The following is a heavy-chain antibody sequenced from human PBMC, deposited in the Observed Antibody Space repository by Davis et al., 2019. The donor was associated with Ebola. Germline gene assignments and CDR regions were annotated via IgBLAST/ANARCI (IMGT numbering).Heavy chain of an antibody. CDR1: GFSFAPYC. Sequence: GESLKIPCTGSGFSFAPYCMKWVRQAPGKGLEWVSSIGGSGSKTFYADSVKGRFTISRDNAKNTLYLQMNSLRAEDTAVYYCMSLSGGSWGQGTLVTVSS. CDR3: MSLSGGS. D-gene: IGHD3-16*01. CDR2: IGGSGSKT. J-gene: IGHJ5*02. V-gene: IGHV3-23*01.